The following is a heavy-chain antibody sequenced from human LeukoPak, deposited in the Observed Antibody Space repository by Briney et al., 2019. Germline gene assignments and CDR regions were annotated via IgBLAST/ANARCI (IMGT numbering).Heavy chain of an antibody. CDR1: GFTFDDYA. J-gene: IGHJ3*02. V-gene: IGHV3-9*01. CDR2: ISWNSGSI. Sequence: GGSLRLSCAASGFTFDDYAMHWVRHAPGKGLEWVSGISWNSGSIGYADSVKGRFTISRDNAKNSLYLQMNSLRAEDTALYYCASPLVGATRGYAFDIWGQGTMVTVSS. D-gene: IGHD1-26*01. CDR3: ASPLVGATRGYAFDI.